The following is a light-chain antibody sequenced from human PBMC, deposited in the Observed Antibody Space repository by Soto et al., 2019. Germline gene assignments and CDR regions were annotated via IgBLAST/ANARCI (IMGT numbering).Light chain of an antibody. J-gene: IGLJ1*01. CDR2: GNN. CDR1: SSNIGAGYD. V-gene: IGLV1-40*01. CDR3: QSYDTSLSGSGV. Sequence: QSVLTQPPSVSGAPGQRVTISCTGSSSNIGAGYDVHWYQQLPGTSPPKLLIYGNNNRPSRVPDRFSGSKSGTSASLAITGLQAEDEADYYCQSYDTSLSGSGVFGTGTKLTVL.